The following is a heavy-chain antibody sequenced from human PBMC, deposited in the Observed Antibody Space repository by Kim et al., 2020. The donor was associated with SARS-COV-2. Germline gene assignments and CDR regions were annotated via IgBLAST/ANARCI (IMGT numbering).Heavy chain of an antibody. Sequence: GESLKISCKGSGYSFTSYWISWVRQMPGKGLEWMGRIDPSDSYTNYSPSFQGHVTISADKSISTAYLQWSSLKASDTAMYYCARWYSSSWVPGTLYYYGMDVWGQGTTVTVSS. CDR3: ARWYSSSWVPGTLYYYGMDV. CDR2: IDPSDSYT. CDR1: GYSFTSYW. V-gene: IGHV5-10-1*01. J-gene: IGHJ6*02. D-gene: IGHD6-13*01.